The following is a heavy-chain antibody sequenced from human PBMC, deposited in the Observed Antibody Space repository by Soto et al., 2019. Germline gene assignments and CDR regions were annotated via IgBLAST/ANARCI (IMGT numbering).Heavy chain of an antibody. CDR2: IYYSGTT. Sequence: QVQLQESGPGLVKASHTLSLTCTVSGGSITTGGYFWSRIRQHPGKGPEWIGYIYYSGTTHYNPSLKSRVTISVDTSKNQFYLRLSSVTAANTAVYYCARVVSGSYFDYWGQGTLVTVSS. J-gene: IGHJ4*02. V-gene: IGHV4-31*03. CDR1: GGSITTGGYF. D-gene: IGHD1-26*01. CDR3: ARVVSGSYFDY.